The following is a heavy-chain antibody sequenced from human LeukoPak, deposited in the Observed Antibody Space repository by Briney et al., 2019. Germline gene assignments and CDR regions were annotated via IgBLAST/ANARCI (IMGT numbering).Heavy chain of an antibody. CDR3: ARGTYGSGSPYYYYYYMDV. V-gene: IGHV4-4*07. Sequence: SETLSLTCTVSGGSISSYYWSWIRQPAGKGLGWIGRIYTSGSTNYNPSLKSRVTMSVDTSKNQFSLKLSSVTAADTAVYYCARGTYGSGSPYYYYYYMDVWGKGTTVTVSS. CDR1: GGSISSYY. J-gene: IGHJ6*03. CDR2: IYTSGST. D-gene: IGHD3-10*01.